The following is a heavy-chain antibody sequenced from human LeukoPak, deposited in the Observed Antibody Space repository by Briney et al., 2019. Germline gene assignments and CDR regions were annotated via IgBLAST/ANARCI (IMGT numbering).Heavy chain of an antibody. CDR3: ARNPSRYCSSTSCYAFDI. Sequence: GASVKVSCKASGYTFTSYYMHWVRQAPGQGLEWMGIINPSGGSTSYAQKFQGRVTMTRDTSTSTVYMELNSLRSEDTAVYYCARNPSRYCSSTSCYAFDIWGQGTMVTVSS. D-gene: IGHD2-2*01. V-gene: IGHV1-46*01. CDR2: INPSGGST. CDR1: GYTFTSYY. J-gene: IGHJ3*02.